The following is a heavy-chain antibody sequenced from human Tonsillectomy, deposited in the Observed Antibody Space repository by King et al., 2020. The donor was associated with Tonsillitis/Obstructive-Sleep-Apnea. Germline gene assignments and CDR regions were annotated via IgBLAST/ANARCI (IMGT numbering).Heavy chain of an antibody. Sequence: VQLVQSGAEVKKPGSSVKVSCKASGGTFSSYAVSWGRQAPGQGLEWMGGISPIFGTANYAQKFQGRVTITADESTSTAYMELSSLRSEDTAVYYCARTDPSTSYYYYYMDVWGKGTTVTVSS. CDR2: ISPIFGTA. CDR1: GGTFSSYA. V-gene: IGHV1-69*01. CDR3: ARTDPSTSYYYYYMDV. J-gene: IGHJ6*03.